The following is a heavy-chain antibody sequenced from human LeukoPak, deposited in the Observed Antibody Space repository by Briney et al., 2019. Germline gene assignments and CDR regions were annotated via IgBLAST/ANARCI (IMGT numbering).Heavy chain of an antibody. CDR2: INWSGGST. J-gene: IGHJ4*02. CDR3: ARAPITSPFYFDY. D-gene: IGHD2-2*01. Sequence: GGSLRLSCAASGFAFDEHGMSWVRQVPGKGLEWVSGINWSGGSTGYADPLRGRFTISRDNAKNSLYLQMDSLRAEDTALYYCARAPITSPFYFDYWGQGTLVTVSS. CDR1: GFAFDEHG. V-gene: IGHV3-20*04.